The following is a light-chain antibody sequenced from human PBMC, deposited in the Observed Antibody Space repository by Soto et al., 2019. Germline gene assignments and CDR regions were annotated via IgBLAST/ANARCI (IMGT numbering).Light chain of an antibody. CDR3: QQRSNWPPGLT. Sequence: EIVLTQSPATLSLSPGERATLSCRASQSVSSYLAWYQQKPGQAPRLLMYDASNRATGIPARFSGSGSGTDFTITISSLEPEDFAVYSCQQRSNWPPGLTFGGGTKVEIK. CDR1: QSVSSY. J-gene: IGKJ4*01. V-gene: IGKV3-11*01. CDR2: DAS.